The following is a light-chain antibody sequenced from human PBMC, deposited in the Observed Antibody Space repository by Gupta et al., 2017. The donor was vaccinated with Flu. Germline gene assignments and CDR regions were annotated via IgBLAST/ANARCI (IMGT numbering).Light chain of an antibody. V-gene: IGLV3-25*02. CDR1: TSAKKY. J-gene: IGLJ1*01. Sequence: SSELTQPPSLSVSQGPTAEITCSGPTSAKKYWYQQKPGQAPVLVIYKDTERPSGSPERVSGSSSGTTVTLTITGVKAEDEADYYCQSAGRSGINPYVFGAGTKVTVL. CDR2: KDT. CDR3: QSAGRSGINPYV.